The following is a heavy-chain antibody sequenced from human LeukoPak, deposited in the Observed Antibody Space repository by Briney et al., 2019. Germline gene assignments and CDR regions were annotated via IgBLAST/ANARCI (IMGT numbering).Heavy chain of an antibody. CDR3: ARVTAIWFGESPNNWFDP. V-gene: IGHV1-2*02. J-gene: IGHJ5*01. D-gene: IGHD3-10*01. CDR1: GYTFTGYY. Sequence: ASVKVSCKASGYTFTGYYMHWVRQAPGQGLEWMGWINPNSGGTNYAQKFQGRVTMTRDTSISTAYMELSRLRSDDTAVYYCARVTAIWFGESPNNWFDPWGKGTTVTVSS. CDR2: INPNSGGT.